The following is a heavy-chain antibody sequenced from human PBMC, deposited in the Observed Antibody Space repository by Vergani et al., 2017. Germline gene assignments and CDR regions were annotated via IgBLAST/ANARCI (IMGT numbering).Heavy chain of an antibody. CDR1: GGTFSSYA. D-gene: IGHD2-21*02. CDR2: IIPIFGTA. V-gene: IGHV1-69*01. J-gene: IGHJ6*02. CDR3: ARPDPTYCGGDCPIRYGMDV. Sequence: QVQLVQSGAEVKKPGSSVKVSCKASGGTFSSYAISWVRQAPGRGLEWMGGIIPIFGTANYAQKFQGRVTITADESTSTAYMELSSLRSEDTAVYYCARPDPTYCGGDCPIRYGMDVWGQGTTVTVSS.